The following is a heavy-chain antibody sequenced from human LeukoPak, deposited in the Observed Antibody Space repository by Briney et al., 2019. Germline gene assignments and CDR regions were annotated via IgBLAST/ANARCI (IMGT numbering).Heavy chain of an antibody. J-gene: IGHJ5*02. V-gene: IGHV1-2*02. CDR2: IYPNSGGT. CDR1: GYTFTGYY. D-gene: IGHD3-10*01. CDR3: ARDYYGSGSYYSGRFDP. Sequence: ASVKVSCKASGYTFTGYYMHWVRQAPGQGLEWMGWIYPNSGGTNYAQKFQGRVTMTRDTSISTAYMELSRLRSDDTAVYYCARDYYGSGSYYSGRFDPWGQGTLVTVSS.